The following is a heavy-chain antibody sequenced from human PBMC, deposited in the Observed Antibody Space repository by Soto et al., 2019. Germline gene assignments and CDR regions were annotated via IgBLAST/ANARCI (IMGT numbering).Heavy chain of an antibody. CDR1: GGTFSSYT. V-gene: IGHV1-69*13. J-gene: IGHJ6*02. D-gene: IGHD3-10*01. Sequence: SVKVSCKASGGTFSSYTISWVRQAPGQGLEWMGGIIPIFGTANYAQKFQGRVTITADESTSTAYMELSSLRSEDTAVYYCARDRKLLWFGESRGYYYGMDVWGQGTTVTVSS. CDR3: ARDRKLLWFGESRGYYYGMDV. CDR2: IIPIFGTA.